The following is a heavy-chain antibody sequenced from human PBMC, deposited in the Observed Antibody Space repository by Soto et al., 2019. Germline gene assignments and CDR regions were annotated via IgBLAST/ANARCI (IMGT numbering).Heavy chain of an antibody. CDR3: AKGPTIFGVVIIPDYYYGMYV. J-gene: IGHJ6*02. V-gene: IGHV3-23*01. CDR2: ISGSGGST. CDR1: GFTFSSSA. Sequence: PGGSLRLSCAASGFTFSSSAMSWVRQAPGKGLEWVSAISGSGGSTYYADSVKGRLTISRDNPKNTLYLQMNSLRAEDTAVYYCAKGPTIFGVVIIPDYYYGMYVWGQGTTVTAP. D-gene: IGHD3-3*01.